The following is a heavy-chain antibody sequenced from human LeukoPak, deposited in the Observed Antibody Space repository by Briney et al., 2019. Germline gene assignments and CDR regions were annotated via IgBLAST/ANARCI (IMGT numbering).Heavy chain of an antibody. CDR1: GVSISGYY. D-gene: IGHD1-26*01. V-gene: IGHV4-4*07. Sequence: SETVSLTCTVSGVSISGYYWSWLRQPAGKGLEWIGRIYTGGSTNYNPSLKGRVTMSEDTSKNQFSLKLSSVTAADTAVYYCARDVGATPYWGQGTLATVSS. CDR2: IYTGGST. CDR3: ARDVGATPY. J-gene: IGHJ4*02.